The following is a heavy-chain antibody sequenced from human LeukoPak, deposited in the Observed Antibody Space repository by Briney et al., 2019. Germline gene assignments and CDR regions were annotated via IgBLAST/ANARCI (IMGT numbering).Heavy chain of an antibody. D-gene: IGHD1-26*01. CDR3: ARPSIVGGFDP. J-gene: IGHJ5*02. CDR1: GGSISNSSYY. V-gene: IGHV4-39*07. CDR2: IYYSGST. Sequence: PSETLSLTCTVSGGSISNSSYYWGWIRQPPGKGLEWIGTIYYSGSTYYNPSLKSRVTISVDTSKNQFSLKLSSVTAADTAVYYCARPSIVGGFDPWGQGTLVTVSS.